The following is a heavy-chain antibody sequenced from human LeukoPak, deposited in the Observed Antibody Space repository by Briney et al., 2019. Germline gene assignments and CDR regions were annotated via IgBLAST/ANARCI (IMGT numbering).Heavy chain of an antibody. CDR1: GGSISSYY. V-gene: IGHV4-59*01. J-gene: IGHJ4*02. CDR2: IYYSGST. Sequence: TSETLSLTCTVSGGSISSYYWSWIRQPPGKGLEWIGYIYYSGSTNCNPSLKSRVTISVDTSKNQFSLKLSSVTAADTAVYYCARDFYGDYGYYFDYWGQGTLVTVSS. CDR3: ARDFYGDYGYYFDY. D-gene: IGHD4-17*01.